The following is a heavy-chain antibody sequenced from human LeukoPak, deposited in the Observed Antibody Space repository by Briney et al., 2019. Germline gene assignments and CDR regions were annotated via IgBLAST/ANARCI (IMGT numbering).Heavy chain of an antibody. CDR2: IRYDGSNK. CDR3: AKDNSWENDFWSGYYTGALDY. CDR1: GFTFSSYA. V-gene: IGHV3-30*02. J-gene: IGHJ4*02. Sequence: PGGSLRLSCAASGFTFSSYAMSWVRQAPGKGLEGVAFIRYDGSNKYYADSVRGRFTISRDNSKNTLYLQMNSLRSEDTAVYYCAKDNSWENDFWSGYYTGALDYWGQGTLVAVSS. D-gene: IGHD3-3*01.